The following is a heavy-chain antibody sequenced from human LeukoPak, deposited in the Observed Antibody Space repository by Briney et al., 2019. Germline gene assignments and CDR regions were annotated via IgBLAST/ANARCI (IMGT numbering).Heavy chain of an antibody. CDR3: MNTVAPNYWYFDL. V-gene: IGHV3-49*03. CDR1: VSTFGDYA. D-gene: IGHD1/OR15-1a*01. Sequence: PGRSLRLSCTASVSTFGDYAMSWFRQAPGKGLEWVGFIRSKAYGGTTEYAASVKGRFTISRDDSKSIAYLQMTSLKTEDTAVYYCMNTVAPNYWYFDLWGRGTLVTVSS. J-gene: IGHJ2*01. CDR2: IRSKAYGGTT.